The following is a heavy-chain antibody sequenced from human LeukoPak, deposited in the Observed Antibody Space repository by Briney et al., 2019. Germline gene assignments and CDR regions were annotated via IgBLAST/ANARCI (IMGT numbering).Heavy chain of an antibody. CDR1: GFTVSSNY. CDR2: IYSGGST. D-gene: IGHD1-26*01. J-gene: IGHJ4*02. CDR3: ARAPSPISGSYWFHYFDY. V-gene: IGHV3-66*01. Sequence: GGSLRLSCAASGFTVSSNYMSWVRQAPGKGLEWVSVIYSGGSTYYADSVKGRFTISRDNSKNTLYLQMNSLRAEDTAVYYCARAPSPISGSYWFHYFDYWGQGTLVTVSS.